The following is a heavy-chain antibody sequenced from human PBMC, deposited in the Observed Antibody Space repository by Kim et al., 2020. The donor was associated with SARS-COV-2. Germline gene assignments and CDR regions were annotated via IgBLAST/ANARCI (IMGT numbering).Heavy chain of an antibody. D-gene: IGHD1-26*01. Sequence: GGSLRLSCAASGFTLRNYWMSWVRQAPGKGLEWVANINQDGSAKNYVGSVRGRFTISRDDAQNSLLLQMSSLRAEDTAVYYCARDAFSGSYSDDYWGQGTLVTVSS. CDR3: ARDAFSGSYSDDY. CDR1: GFTLRNYW. CDR2: INQDGSAK. J-gene: IGHJ4*02. V-gene: IGHV3-7*03.